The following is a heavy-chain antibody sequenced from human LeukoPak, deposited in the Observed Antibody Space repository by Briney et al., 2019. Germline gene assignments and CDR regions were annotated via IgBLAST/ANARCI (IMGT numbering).Heavy chain of an antibody. J-gene: IGHJ4*02. Sequence: SQTLSLTCTVSGGSISSGCYYWSWIRQPAGKGLEWIGRIYTSGSNNYNPSLKGRVTISVDTSKNQFSLKLSSVPAADTAVYYCARATTGFDWPLKKRPFDYWGQGTLVTVSS. CDR3: ARATTGFDWPLKKRPFDY. V-gene: IGHV4-61*02. D-gene: IGHD3-9*01. CDR2: IYTSGSN. CDR1: GGSISSGCYY.